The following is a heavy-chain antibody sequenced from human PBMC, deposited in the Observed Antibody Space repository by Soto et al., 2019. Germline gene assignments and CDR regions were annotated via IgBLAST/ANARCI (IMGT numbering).Heavy chain of an antibody. CDR3: AKGDKYFEY. CDR2: ISHDGSNK. Sequence: QVQLVESGGGVVQPGRSLRLSCAASGFTFSSYGMHWVRQAPGKGLEWVSVISHDGSNKYYADSVKGRFTISRDNPKNTLYLQMNSLRAEDTAVYYCAKGDKYFEYWGQGTLVTVSS. CDR1: GFTFSSYG. D-gene: IGHD1-26*01. V-gene: IGHV3-30*18. J-gene: IGHJ4*02.